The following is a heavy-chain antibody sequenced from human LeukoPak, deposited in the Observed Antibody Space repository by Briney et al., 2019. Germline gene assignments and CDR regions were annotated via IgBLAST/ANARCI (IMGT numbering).Heavy chain of an antibody. CDR2: ISSSSRTI. CDR3: ASIFGYSGGQDAFDI. J-gene: IGHJ3*02. D-gene: IGHD6-19*01. V-gene: IGHV3-48*04. Sequence: GGSLRLSCAASGFTFSSYSMNWVRQAPGKGLEWVSYISSSSRTIYYADSVKGRFTISRDNAKNSLYLQMNSLRAEDTAVYYCASIFGYSGGQDAFDIWGQGTMVTVSS. CDR1: GFTFSSYS.